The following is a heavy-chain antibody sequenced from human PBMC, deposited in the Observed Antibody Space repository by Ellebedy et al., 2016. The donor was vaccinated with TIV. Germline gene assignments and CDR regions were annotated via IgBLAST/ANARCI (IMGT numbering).Heavy chain of an antibody. V-gene: IGHV1-46*01. CDR2: INPSGGST. Sequence: ASVKVSCKASGYTFTSYYMYWVRQAPGQGPEWMGLINPSGGSTNYAQKFQGRVTMTRDTSTSTVYMELSSLRSEDTAVYYCAGGDNYYYDSSGYYYSYWGQGTLVTVSS. J-gene: IGHJ4*02. CDR1: GYTFTSYY. D-gene: IGHD3-22*01. CDR3: AGGDNYYYDSSGYYYSY.